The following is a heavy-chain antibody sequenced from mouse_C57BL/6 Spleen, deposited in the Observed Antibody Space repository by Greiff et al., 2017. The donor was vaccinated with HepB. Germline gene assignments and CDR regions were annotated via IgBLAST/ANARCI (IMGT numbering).Heavy chain of an antibody. CDR1: GYTFTSYT. J-gene: IGHJ3*01. Sequence: QVQLQQSGAELARPGASVKMSCKASGYTFTSYTMHWVKQRPGQGLEWIGYINPSSGYTKYNQKFKDKATLTADKSSSTAYMQLSSLTSEDSAVYYCANYYGSSWFAYWGQGTLVTVSA. D-gene: IGHD1-1*01. CDR3: ANYYGSSWFAY. V-gene: IGHV1-4*01. CDR2: INPSSGYT.